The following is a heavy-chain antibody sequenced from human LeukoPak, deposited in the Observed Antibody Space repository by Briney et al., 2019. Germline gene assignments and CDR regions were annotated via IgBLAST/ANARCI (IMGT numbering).Heavy chain of an antibody. J-gene: IGHJ4*02. CDR1: GFTLSNAW. Sequence: GGSLRLSCAASGFTLSNAWMSWVRQAPGKGLEWVSAMSGSGGRTYYADSVKGRFTISRDNSKNTLYLQMNSLRAEDTAVYYCAKWGCSGGSCYPSDYWGQGTLVTVSS. D-gene: IGHD2-15*01. V-gene: IGHV3-23*01. CDR2: MSGSGGRT. CDR3: AKWGCSGGSCYPSDY.